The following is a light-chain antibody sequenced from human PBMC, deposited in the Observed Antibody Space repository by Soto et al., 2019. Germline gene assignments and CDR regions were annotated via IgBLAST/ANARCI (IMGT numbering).Light chain of an antibody. J-gene: IGKJ4*01. Sequence: EIVLTQSPAILSLSPGERATLSCRASQTVSSGYLAWHQQRPGQAPRLLVYGAPSRATGIPDRFIGSGSGTDFTLTISRLEPEDFAVYYCQQYGSSPRTFGGGTKVEIK. CDR1: QTVSSGY. V-gene: IGKV3-20*01. CDR2: GAP. CDR3: QQYGSSPRT.